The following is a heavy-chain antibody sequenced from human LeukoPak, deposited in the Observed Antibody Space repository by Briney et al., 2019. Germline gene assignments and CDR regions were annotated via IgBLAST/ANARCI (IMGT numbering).Heavy chain of an antibody. J-gene: IGHJ4*02. CDR3: ARATTGYSPPYYFDY. Sequence: GASVKVSCKASGGTFSSYAISWVRQAPGQGLEWMGGIIPIFGTANYAQKFQGRVTITADESTSTAYMELSSLRSEDTAVYYCARATTGYSPPYYFDYWGQGTLVTVSS. CDR2: IIPIFGTA. CDR1: GGTFSSYA. V-gene: IGHV1-69*13. D-gene: IGHD5-18*01.